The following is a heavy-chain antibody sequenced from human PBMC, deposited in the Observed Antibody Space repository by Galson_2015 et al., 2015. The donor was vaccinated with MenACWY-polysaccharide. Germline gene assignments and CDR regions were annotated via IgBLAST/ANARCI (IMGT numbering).Heavy chain of an antibody. J-gene: IGHJ3*02. CDR3: ARVAAAGPGLSDAFDI. D-gene: IGHD6-13*01. V-gene: IGHV3-48*01. CDR1: GFTFSSYS. Sequence: SLRLSCAASGFTFSSYSMNWVRQAPGKGLEWVSYISSSSSTIYYADSMKGRFTISRDNAKNSLYLQMNSLRAEDTAVYYCARVAAAGPGLSDAFDIWGQGTMVTVSS. CDR2: ISSSSSTI.